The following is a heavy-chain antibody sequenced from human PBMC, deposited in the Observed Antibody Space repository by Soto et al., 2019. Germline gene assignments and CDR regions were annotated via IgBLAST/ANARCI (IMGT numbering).Heavy chain of an antibody. D-gene: IGHD2-21*02. V-gene: IGHV3-23*01. CDR3: AKCAVLVTTSGGWGNWFDS. CDR2: IRGTAT. Sequence: EVQLLESGGALVQPGESLRLSCEVSGFSFSSFAMNWVRQAPGEGLEWVSSIRGTATSYADSVKGRFTISRDNSKNTVYLEMNTLRGEDTAVYYCAKCAVLVTTSGGWGNWFDSWGQGNLVIVSS. J-gene: IGHJ5*01. CDR1: GFSFSSFA.